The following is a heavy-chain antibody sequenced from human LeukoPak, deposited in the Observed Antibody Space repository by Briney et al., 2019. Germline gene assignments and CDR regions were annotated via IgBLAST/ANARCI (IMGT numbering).Heavy chain of an antibody. CDR2: IHQSRRT. V-gene: IGHV4-34*01. J-gene: IGHJ5*02. CDR3: ASSSELGSYNWFDP. CDR1: CASFSDHY. D-gene: IGHD1-14*01. Sequence: SATLSLTYAVYCASFSDHYWTWLRQPPGKGLEWIGEIHQSRRTKCNPSLKGRVTISLDTSNNQFSLDLTSLTAADPAVYYCASSSELGSYNWFDPWRQGTSVTVSA.